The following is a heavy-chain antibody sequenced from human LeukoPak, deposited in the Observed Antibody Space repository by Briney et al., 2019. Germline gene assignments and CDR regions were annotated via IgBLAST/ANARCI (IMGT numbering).Heavy chain of an antibody. CDR2: ISAYNGNT. J-gene: IGHJ4*02. CDR1: GYTFTSYG. CDR3: ARSSDSGSYQISVPSAY. Sequence: ASVKVSCKASGYTFTSYGISWVRQGPGQGLEWMGWISAYNGNTNYAQRLQGRVTMTTDTSTSTAYMELRSLRSDDTAVYYCARSSDSGSYQISVPSAYWGQGTLVTVSS. D-gene: IGHD1-26*01. V-gene: IGHV1-18*01.